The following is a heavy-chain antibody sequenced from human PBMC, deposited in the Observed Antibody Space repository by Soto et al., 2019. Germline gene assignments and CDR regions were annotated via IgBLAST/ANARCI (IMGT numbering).Heavy chain of an antibody. V-gene: IGHV4-39*01. J-gene: IGHJ4*02. D-gene: IGHD2-2*01. CDR1: GGSISSSSYY. Sequence: QLQLQESGPGLVKPSETLSLTCTVSGGSISSSSYYWGWIRQPPGKGLEWIGSIYYSGNTYYNPSLKSRVTIYVDTSKNQFSLKLSSVTAADTAVYFCARKPLGYCDTTSCNDYWGQGTLVTVSS. CDR2: IYYSGNT. CDR3: ARKPLGYCDTTSCNDY.